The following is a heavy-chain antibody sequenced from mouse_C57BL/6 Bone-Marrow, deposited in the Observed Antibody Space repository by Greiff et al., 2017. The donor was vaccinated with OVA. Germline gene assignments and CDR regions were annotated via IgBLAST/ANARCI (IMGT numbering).Heavy chain of an antibody. Sequence: LVESGAELVKPGASVKLSCTASGFNIKDYYMHWVKQRTEQGLEWIGRIDPEDGETKYAPKFQGKATITADTSSNTAYLQLSSLTSEDTAVYYCARLGGAYYSNYEVDYWGQGTTLTVSS. J-gene: IGHJ2*01. D-gene: IGHD2-5*01. CDR2: IDPEDGET. CDR1: GFNIKDYY. V-gene: IGHV14-2*01. CDR3: ARLGGAYYSNYEVDY.